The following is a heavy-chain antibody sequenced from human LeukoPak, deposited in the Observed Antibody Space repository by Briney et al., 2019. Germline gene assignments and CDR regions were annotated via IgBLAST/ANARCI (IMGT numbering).Heavy chain of an antibody. J-gene: IGHJ4*02. V-gene: IGHV1-2*06. CDR1: GFIFSTCA. CDR2: INPNSGGT. Sequence: GGSLRLSCAASGFIFSTCAMHWVRQAPGQGLEWMGRINPNSGGTNYAQKFQGRVTMTRDTSISTAYMELSRLRSDDTAVYYCARDIIYGVAVAGTDYWGQGTLVTVSS. CDR3: ARDIIYGVAVAGTDY. D-gene: IGHD6-19*01.